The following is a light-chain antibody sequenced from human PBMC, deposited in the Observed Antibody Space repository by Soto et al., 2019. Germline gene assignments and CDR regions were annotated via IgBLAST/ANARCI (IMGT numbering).Light chain of an antibody. Sequence: DIQLTQSTSTLSASVGDTVTISCGASQTISGWLAWYQQRPGKAPNLLIFDASTLESGVPSRFSGSGSGTTFTLTISSLQSDDFATYYCLQYNGYYRTFGQGTKVDIK. V-gene: IGKV1-5*01. CDR2: DAS. CDR1: QTISGW. CDR3: LQYNGYYRT. J-gene: IGKJ1*01.